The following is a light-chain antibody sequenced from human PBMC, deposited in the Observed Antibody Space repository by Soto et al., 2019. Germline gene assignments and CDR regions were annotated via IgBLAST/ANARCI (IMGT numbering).Light chain of an antibody. J-gene: IGKJ4*01. V-gene: IGKV3-20*01. CDR3: QQYGVSPT. Sequence: EIVLTQSPANLSSSPGERATLSCRASQSIDTFLAWYQQRPGQAPRLLIYGASGRAAGIPDRFSGSGSGTDFTLSISRLEPEDFAVYYCQQYGVSPTFGGGTKVDIK. CDR1: QSIDTF. CDR2: GAS.